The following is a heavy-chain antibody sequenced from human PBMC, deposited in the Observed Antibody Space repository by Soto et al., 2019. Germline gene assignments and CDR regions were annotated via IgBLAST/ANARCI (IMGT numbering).Heavy chain of an antibody. J-gene: IGHJ1*01. CDR3: ARAPVSGSWYAEYFQH. D-gene: IGHD6-13*01. CDR1: GFTFSSYA. Sequence: GGSLRLSCAASGFTFSSYAMHWVRQAPGKGLEWVAVISYDGSNKYYADSVKGRFTISRDNSKNTLYLQMNSLRAEDTAVYYCARAPVSGSWYAEYFQHWGQGTLVTVSS. V-gene: IGHV3-30*04. CDR2: ISYDGSNK.